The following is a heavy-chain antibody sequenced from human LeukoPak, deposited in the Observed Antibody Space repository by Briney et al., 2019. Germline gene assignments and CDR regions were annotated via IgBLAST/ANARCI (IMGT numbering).Heavy chain of an antibody. CDR1: GFTFDDYA. V-gene: IGHV3-9*01. J-gene: IGHJ4*02. CDR3: AKDNVATGTTSAFDY. Sequence: GGSLRLSCAASGFTFDDYAMHWVRHAPGKGLEWVSGISRNSGSIGYADSVKGRFTISRDNAKNSLYLQMNSLRAEDTALYYCAKDNVATGTTSAFDYWGQGTLVTVSS. D-gene: IGHD1-1*01. CDR2: ISRNSGSI.